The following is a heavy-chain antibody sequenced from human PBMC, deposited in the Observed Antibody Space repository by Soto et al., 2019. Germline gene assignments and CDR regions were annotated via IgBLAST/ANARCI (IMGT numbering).Heavy chain of an antibody. Sequence: GGSLRLSYAASGFTFSSYAMHWVRQAPGKGLEWVAVISYDGSNKYYADSVKGRFTISRDNSKNTLYLQMNSLRAEDTAVYYCARGRKQWLDRSYYYYYGMDVWGQGTTVTVSS. J-gene: IGHJ6*02. CDR3: ARGRKQWLDRSYYYYYGMDV. D-gene: IGHD6-19*01. CDR2: ISYDGSNK. V-gene: IGHV3-30-3*01. CDR1: GFTFSSYA.